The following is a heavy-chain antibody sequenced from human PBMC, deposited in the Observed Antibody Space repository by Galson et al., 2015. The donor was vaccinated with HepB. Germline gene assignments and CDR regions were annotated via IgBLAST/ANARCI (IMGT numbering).Heavy chain of an antibody. CDR2: ISGNGGST. J-gene: IGHJ4*02. CDR3: AMERGYRTRRQMGD. D-gene: IGHD5-18*01. CDR1: KFTFSSYA. Sequence: SLRLSCAAPKFTFSSYAMSWVRQAPGKGLEWVSAISGNGGSTYYVDSVKGRFSISRDNSKNTLYLQMNSLRAEDTAVYYCAMERGYRTRRQMGDWGQGTLVTVSS. V-gene: IGHV3-23*01.